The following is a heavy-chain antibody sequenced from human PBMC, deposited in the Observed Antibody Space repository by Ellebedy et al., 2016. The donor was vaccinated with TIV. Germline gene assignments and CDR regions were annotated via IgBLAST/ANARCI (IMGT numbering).Heavy chain of an antibody. CDR3: AKVSPYGSGRLYYFDY. CDR2: ISNTGDTT. V-gene: IGHV3-23*01. CDR1: GFTFSSYA. D-gene: IGHD3-10*01. Sequence: GGSLRLXCAASGFTFSSYAMSWVRQAPGKGLEWVSAISNTGDTTYYADSVKGRFSISRDNAKSTFYLQMNRLRGEDTAVYYCAKVSPYGSGRLYYFDYWGQGTLVTVSS. J-gene: IGHJ4*02.